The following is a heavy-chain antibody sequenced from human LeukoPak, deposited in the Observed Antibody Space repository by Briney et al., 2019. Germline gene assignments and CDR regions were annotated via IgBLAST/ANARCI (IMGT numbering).Heavy chain of an antibody. J-gene: IGHJ4*02. CDR3: AREPYYDFWSGYYDIDY. CDR1: GFTFRSYS. Sequence: GGSLRLSCAASGFTFRSYSMNWVRQAPGKGLEWVSSISSSSSYIYYADSVKGRFTISRDNAKNSLYLQMNSLRAEDTAVYYCAREPYYDFWSGYYDIDYWGQGTLVTVSS. D-gene: IGHD3-3*01. CDR2: ISSSSSYI. V-gene: IGHV3-21*01.